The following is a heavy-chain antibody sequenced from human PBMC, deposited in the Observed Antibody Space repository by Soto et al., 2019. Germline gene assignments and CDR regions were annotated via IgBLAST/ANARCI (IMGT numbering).Heavy chain of an antibody. CDR3: ARGGDYELSSFAS. V-gene: IGHV3-30*03. CDR2: ISYDGSNK. D-gene: IGHD3-16*01. Sequence: PGGSLELSCAASGFTFSSYGMHWVRQAPGKGLEGVAVISYDGSNKYYADSGKGRFTLSRANSKNTLYLQMNRLRAEDPAFYYCARGGDYELSSFASWGQGTLVTVSP. CDR1: GFTFSSYG. J-gene: IGHJ4*02.